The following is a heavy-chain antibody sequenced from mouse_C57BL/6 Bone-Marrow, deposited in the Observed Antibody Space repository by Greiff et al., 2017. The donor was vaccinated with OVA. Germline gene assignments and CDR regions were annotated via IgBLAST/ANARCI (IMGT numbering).Heavy chain of an antibody. Sequence: DVKLQESVAELVRPGASVKLSCTASGFNIKNTYMHWVKQRPEQGLEWIGRIDPANGNTKYAPKFQGKATITADTSSNTAYLQLSSLTSEDTAIYYCAIITTVVGGYYFDYWGQGTTLTVSS. CDR2: IDPANGNT. CDR3: AIITTVVGGYYFDY. V-gene: IGHV14-3*01. CDR1: GFNIKNTY. J-gene: IGHJ2*01. D-gene: IGHD1-1*01.